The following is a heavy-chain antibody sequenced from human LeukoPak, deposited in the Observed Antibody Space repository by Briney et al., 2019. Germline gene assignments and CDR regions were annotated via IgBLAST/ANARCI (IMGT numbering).Heavy chain of an antibody. CDR1: GGSFSGYY. CDR2: INHSGST. Sequence: SETLSLTCAVYGGSFSGYYWSWIRQPPGKGLEWIGEINHSGSTNYNPSLKSRVTISIDTSKNQFSLKLSSVTAADTAVYYCARERYYSDISAFYFDYWGQGTLVTVSS. V-gene: IGHV4-34*01. D-gene: IGHD3-22*01. CDR3: ARERYYSDISAFYFDY. J-gene: IGHJ4*02.